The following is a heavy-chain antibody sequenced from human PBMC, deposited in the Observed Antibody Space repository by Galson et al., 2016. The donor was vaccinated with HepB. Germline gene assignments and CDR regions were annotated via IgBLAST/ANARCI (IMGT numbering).Heavy chain of an antibody. Sequence: SLRLSCAASGLTFSSHSMTWVRQAPGKGLEWVSSISAPPFGSNTYYADSVKGRFTITRDKSKNTLYLEMNSLRAEDTAVYYCANGGLCGGDCQRPPDWGQGTLVTVSS. CDR1: GLTFSSHS. V-gene: IGHV3-23*01. CDR2: ISAPPFGSNT. CDR3: ANGGLCGGDCQRPPD. D-gene: IGHD2-21*02. J-gene: IGHJ4*02.